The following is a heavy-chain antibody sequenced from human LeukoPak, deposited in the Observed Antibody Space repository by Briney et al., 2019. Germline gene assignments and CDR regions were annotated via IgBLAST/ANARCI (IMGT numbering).Heavy chain of an antibody. CDR2: ISGSGGSI. J-gene: IGHJ5*02. D-gene: IGHD2-21*02. CDR1: GFTFSSYG. V-gene: IGHV3-23*01. CDR3: VRVRGGDEGGWFDP. Sequence: GGSLRLSCAASGFTFSSYGMHWVRQAPGKGLEWVSAISGSGGSIYYADSVKGRFTLSRDNSENTLHLQMNNLRAEDTAVYYCVRVRGGDEGGWFDPWGQGTLVTVSS.